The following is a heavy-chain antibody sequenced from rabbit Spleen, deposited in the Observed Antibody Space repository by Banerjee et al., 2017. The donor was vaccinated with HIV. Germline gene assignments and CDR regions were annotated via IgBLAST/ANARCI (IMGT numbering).Heavy chain of an antibody. V-gene: IGHV1S40*01. D-gene: IGHD1-1*01. CDR2: IYNGDGST. J-gene: IGHJ4*01. CDR3: ARSVVGSGVYKL. Sequence: QSLEESGGGLVQPEGSLTLTCTASGFSFSSSYYMCWVRQAPGKGPEWIACIYNGDGSTYYASWVNGRFTISKTSSTVDLKMTSLTAADTATYFCARSVVGSGVYKLWGPGTLVTVS. CDR1: GFSFSSSYY.